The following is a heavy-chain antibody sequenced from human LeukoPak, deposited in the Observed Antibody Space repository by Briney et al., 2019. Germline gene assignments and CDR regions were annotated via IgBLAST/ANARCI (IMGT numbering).Heavy chain of an antibody. D-gene: IGHD3-22*01. CDR1: GGSISSGGYS. Sequence: SETLSLTCAVSGGSISSGGYSWSWIRQPPGKGLEWIGEINHSGSTNYNPSLKSRVIISVDTSKNQFSLKLSSVTAADTAVYYCARLPYYYDSSGYYYFSFDYWGQGTLVTVSS. V-gene: IGHV4-34*01. CDR3: ARLPYYYDSSGYYYFSFDY. CDR2: INHSGST. J-gene: IGHJ4*02.